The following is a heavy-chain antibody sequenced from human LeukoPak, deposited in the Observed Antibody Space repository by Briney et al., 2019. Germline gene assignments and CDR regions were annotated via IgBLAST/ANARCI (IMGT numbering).Heavy chain of an antibody. CDR2: IKQDGSEE. V-gene: IGHV3-7*01. CDR3: ATLDSTKSVF. CDR1: EFRFGRDW. D-gene: IGHD2-2*01. J-gene: IGHJ1*01. Sequence: GGSLRLSCVASEFRFGRDWISWVRQAPGKGLDWVACIKQDGSEEYYVGSVRGRFTVSVDNGKNSLYLQMNSLRAEDTARYYCATLDSTKSVFWGRGTAVTVSS.